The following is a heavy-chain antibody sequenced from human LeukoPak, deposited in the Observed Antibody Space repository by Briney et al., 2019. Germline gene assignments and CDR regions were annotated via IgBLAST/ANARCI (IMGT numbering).Heavy chain of an antibody. V-gene: IGHV1-18*01. CDR1: GYTFTIYG. CDR2: ISAYNGNT. Sequence: GASVTVSCTASGYTFTIYGISWVRQAPGQGLEWMGWISAYNGNTNYAQKLQGRVTMTTDTSTSTAYMELRSLRSDDTAVYYCARVLGYGDYYYYYMDVWGKGTTVTVSS. J-gene: IGHJ6*03. CDR3: ARVLGYGDYYYYYMDV. D-gene: IGHD4-17*01.